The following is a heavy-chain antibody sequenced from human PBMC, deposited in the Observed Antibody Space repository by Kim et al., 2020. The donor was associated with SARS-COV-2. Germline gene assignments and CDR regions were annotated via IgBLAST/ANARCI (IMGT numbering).Heavy chain of an antibody. Sequence: GGSLRLSCAASGFTFSSYEMNWVRQAPGKGLEWVSYISSSGSTIYYADSVKGRFTISRDNAKNSLYLQMNSLRAEDTAVYYCARDLYSSSSIVYWGQGTLVTVSS. D-gene: IGHD6-6*01. CDR3: ARDLYSSSSIVY. CDR1: GFTFSSYE. CDR2: ISSSGSTI. J-gene: IGHJ4*02. V-gene: IGHV3-48*03.